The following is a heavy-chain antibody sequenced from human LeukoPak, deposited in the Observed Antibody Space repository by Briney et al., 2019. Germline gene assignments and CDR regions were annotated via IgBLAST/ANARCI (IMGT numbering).Heavy chain of an antibody. D-gene: IGHD5-12*01. J-gene: IGHJ6*03. CDR2: IYTSGST. CDR1: GGSISSGSYY. Sequence: SSQTLSLTCTVSGGSISSGSYYWSWIRQPAGKGLEWIGRIYTSGSTNYNPSLKSRVTISVDTSKNQFSLKLSSVTAADTAVCYCARDGSFNATYYYYYYMDVWGKGTTVTVSS. CDR3: ARDGSFNATYYYYYYMDV. V-gene: IGHV4-61*02.